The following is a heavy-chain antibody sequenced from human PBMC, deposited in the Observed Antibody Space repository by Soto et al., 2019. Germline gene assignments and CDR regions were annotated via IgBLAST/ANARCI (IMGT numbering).Heavy chain of an antibody. CDR3: ANKYSSGWVGSRSTLIA. Sequence: QVQLVQSGAEVKKPGSSVKVSCKASGGTFSSYAISWVRQAPGQGLEWMGGIIPIFGTANYAQKFQGRVTITADESTSTAYMELSSLRSEDTAVYYCANKYSSGWVGSRSTLIAWGQGTLVTVSS. J-gene: IGHJ5*02. D-gene: IGHD6-19*01. CDR2: IIPIFGTA. V-gene: IGHV1-69*01. CDR1: GGTFSSYA.